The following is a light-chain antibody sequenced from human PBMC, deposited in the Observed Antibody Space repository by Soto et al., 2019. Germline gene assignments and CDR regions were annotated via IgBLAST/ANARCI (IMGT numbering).Light chain of an antibody. V-gene: IGLV2-8*01. CDR2: EVS. CDR1: SSDVGGYNY. J-gene: IGLJ2*01. CDR3: SSYAGSNNFEVV. Sequence: QSALTQPPSASGSPGQSVTIFCTGTSSDVGGYNYVSWYQQHPGKAPKLMIYEVSKRPSGVPDRFSGSKSGNTASLTVSGLQAEDEADYYCSSYAGSNNFEVVFGGGTKLTVL.